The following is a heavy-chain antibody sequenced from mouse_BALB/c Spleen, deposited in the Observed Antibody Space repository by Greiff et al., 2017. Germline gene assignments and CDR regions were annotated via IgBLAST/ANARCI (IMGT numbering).Heavy chain of an antibody. D-gene: IGHD2-2*01. V-gene: IGHV5-17*02. CDR3: ARRRGYDDFDY. Sequence: EVKLMESGGGLVQPGGSRKLSCAASGFTFSSFGMHWVRQAPEKGLEWVAYISSGSSTIYYADTVKGRFTISRDNPKNTLFLQMTSLRSEDTAMYYCARRRGYDDFDYWGQGTTLTVSS. CDR1: GFTFSSFG. CDR2: ISSGSSTI. J-gene: IGHJ2*01.